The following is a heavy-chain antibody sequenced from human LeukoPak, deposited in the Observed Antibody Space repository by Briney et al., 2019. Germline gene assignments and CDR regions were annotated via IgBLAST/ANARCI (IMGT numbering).Heavy chain of an antibody. Sequence: GGSLRLSCAASGFTFSSYSMNWVRQAPGKGLEWVSSISSSSSYIYYADSVKGRFTISRDNAKNSLYLQMNSLRAEDKAVYYCARVGGPYYDILTGYYQIPYYFDYWGQGTLVTVSS. CDR1: GFTFSSYS. CDR3: ARVGGPYYDILTGYYQIPYYFDY. V-gene: IGHV3-21*01. J-gene: IGHJ4*02. CDR2: ISSSSSYI. D-gene: IGHD3-9*01.